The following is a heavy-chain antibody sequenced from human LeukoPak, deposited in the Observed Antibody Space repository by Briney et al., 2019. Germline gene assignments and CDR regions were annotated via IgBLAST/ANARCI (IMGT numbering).Heavy chain of an antibody. V-gene: IGHV3-23*01. CDR1: GFTFSSSA. CDR3: AKDLFELWLLDDAFDI. CDR2: ISAGGGST. Sequence: GGSLRLSCAASGFTFSSSAMSWVRQAPGKGLEWVSAISAGGGSTYYADSVKGRFTISRDNSKNTVYLLMNSLRAEDTAVYYCAKDLFELWLLDDAFDIWGQGTMVTVSS. J-gene: IGHJ3*02. D-gene: IGHD5-18*01.